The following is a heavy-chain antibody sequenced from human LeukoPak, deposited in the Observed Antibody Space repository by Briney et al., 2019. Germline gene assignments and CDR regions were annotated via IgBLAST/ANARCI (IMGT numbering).Heavy chain of an antibody. CDR2: INWNGRIT. D-gene: IGHD5-18*01. J-gene: IGHJ6*03. V-gene: IGHV3-20*04. Sequence: PGGSLRLSCAASGFTFDDYAMNWVRQVPGRGLEWVSGINWNGRITEYADSVKDRFTISRQSTKNSLYLYMNNLGGEDTALYFCARGSVQLWLRDTYYYMDVWGKGPRSPSP. CDR1: GFTFDDYA. CDR3: ARGSVQLWLRDTYYYMDV.